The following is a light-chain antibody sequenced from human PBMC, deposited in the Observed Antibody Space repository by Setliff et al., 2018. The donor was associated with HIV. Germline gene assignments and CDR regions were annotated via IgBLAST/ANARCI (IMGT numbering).Light chain of an antibody. V-gene: IGLV1-40*01. Sequence: QSVLTQPPSVSGAPGQRVTISCTGSSSNIGAGYDVHWYQQLPGTAPKLLIYGNKFRPSGVPDRFSGSKSGTSASLAITGLQAEDEADYYCQSYDSSLSVSNFFGPGTKCTVL. CDR2: GNK. J-gene: IGLJ1*01. CDR3: QSYDSSLSVSNF. CDR1: SSNIGAGYD.